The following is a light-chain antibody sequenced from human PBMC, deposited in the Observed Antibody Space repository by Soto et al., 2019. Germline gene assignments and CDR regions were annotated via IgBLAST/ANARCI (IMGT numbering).Light chain of an antibody. CDR1: NSDFAGYNF. V-gene: IGLV2-8*01. Sequence: QSALTQPPSASGSPGQSVTISCTGTNSDFAGYNFVSWFQQHPGRAPRLLILEVTNRPSGVPDRFSGSKSGNTASLIIRGLQADDEADYFCSSYSSKTPPYVFGTGTKVTVL. J-gene: IGLJ1*01. CDR2: EVT. CDR3: SSYSSKTPPYV.